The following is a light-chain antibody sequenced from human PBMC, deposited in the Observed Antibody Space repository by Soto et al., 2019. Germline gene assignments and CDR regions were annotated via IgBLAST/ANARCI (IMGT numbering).Light chain of an antibody. J-gene: IGKJ1*01. CDR2: DAS. CDR3: QQRGNRPPWT. CDR1: QSVGKY. Sequence: EIGLTQSPRTLSVSPGERATLSCRASQSVGKYLVWYQQKPGQAPRLLIYDASTRATGIPARFSGSGSGTDFTLTISSLEPEDVAVYYCQQRGNRPPWTFGQGTKVDIK. V-gene: IGKV3-11*01.